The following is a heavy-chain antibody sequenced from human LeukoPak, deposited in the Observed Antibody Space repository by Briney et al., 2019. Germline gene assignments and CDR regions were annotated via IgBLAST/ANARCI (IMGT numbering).Heavy chain of an antibody. CDR1: GFTFSSYG. CDR3: AKALDADSSGWYRPFDY. J-gene: IGHJ4*02. CDR2: IRYDGSNK. Sequence: PGGSLRLSCAASGFTFSSYGMHWVRQAPGKGLEWVAFIRYDGSNKYYADSVKGRFTISRDNSKNTLYLQMNSLRAEDTAVYYRAKALDADSSGWYRPFDYWGQGTLVTVSS. V-gene: IGHV3-30*02. D-gene: IGHD6-19*01.